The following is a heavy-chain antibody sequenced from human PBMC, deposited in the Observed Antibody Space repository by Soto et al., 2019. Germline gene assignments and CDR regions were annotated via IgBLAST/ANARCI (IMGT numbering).Heavy chain of an antibody. CDR3: ARLGGATRDAFDI. V-gene: IGHV4-39*01. D-gene: IGHD1-26*01. CDR1: GGSIISSSYY. Sequence: SETLSLTCTVSGGSIISSSYYWVWIRQPPGKGLEWIGSIYYSGSTYYNPSLKSRVTISVDTSKNQFSLKLSSVTAADTAVYYCARLGGATRDAFDIWGQGTMVTVSS. CDR2: IYYSGST. J-gene: IGHJ3*02.